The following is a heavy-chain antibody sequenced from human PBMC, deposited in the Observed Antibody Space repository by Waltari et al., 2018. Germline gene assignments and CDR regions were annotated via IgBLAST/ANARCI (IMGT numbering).Heavy chain of an antibody. Sequence: EVQLVESGGGLIQPGGSLRLSCAASGFTVSSNYMSWVRQAPGKGLEWVSVIYGGGSKYHADYVKGRFTISRDNSKNTLYRQMNSLRAEDTAVYYCARDSSSWRDYYYGMDVWGQGTTVTVSS. CDR1: GFTVSSNY. CDR2: IYGGGSK. CDR3: ARDSSSWRDYYYGMDV. J-gene: IGHJ6*02. D-gene: IGHD6-13*01. V-gene: IGHV3-53*01.